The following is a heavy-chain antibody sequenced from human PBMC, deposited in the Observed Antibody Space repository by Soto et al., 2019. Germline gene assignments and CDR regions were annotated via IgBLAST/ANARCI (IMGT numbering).Heavy chain of an antibody. CDR1: SVSNAW. CDR3: TTAPAFA. V-gene: IGHV3-15*07. D-gene: IGHD3-3*02. CDR2: IKSKTDGGTT. J-gene: IGHJ5*02. Sequence: SVSNAWMNWVRQAPGKGLEWVGRIKSKTDGGTTDYAAPVKGRYTISRDDSKNTLYLQMNSLKTEDTAVYYCTTAPAFAWGQGTLVTVSS.